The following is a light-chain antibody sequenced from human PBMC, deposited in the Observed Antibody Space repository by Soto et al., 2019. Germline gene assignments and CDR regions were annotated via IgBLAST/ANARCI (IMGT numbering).Light chain of an antibody. V-gene: IGLV1-44*01. Sequence: QSVLTQPPSASGTPGQRFTISCSGSSSNIGSNSVIWYQQLPGATPKFVIYGDDQRPSWVPDRFSGSKSGTSASLAISGLQSEDEADYYCAVWDASLNGVLFGGGTQLTVL. J-gene: IGLJ2*01. CDR2: GDD. CDR3: AVWDASLNGVL. CDR1: SSNIGSNS.